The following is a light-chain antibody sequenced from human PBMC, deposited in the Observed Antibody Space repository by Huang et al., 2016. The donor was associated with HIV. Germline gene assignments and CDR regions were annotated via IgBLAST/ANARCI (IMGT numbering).Light chain of an antibody. V-gene: IGKV1-39*01. Sequence: IQMTQSPSSLPASVGDRVSITCRASQNIYTYLTWFQVQPGKPPKSRISSASSLQRGVPLRFSGNGSGTDFTLSIGSLQPEDFATYYCLQTFNAPFTFGPGTKVDLK. CDR2: SAS. CDR1: QNIYTY. CDR3: LQTFNAPFT. J-gene: IGKJ3*01.